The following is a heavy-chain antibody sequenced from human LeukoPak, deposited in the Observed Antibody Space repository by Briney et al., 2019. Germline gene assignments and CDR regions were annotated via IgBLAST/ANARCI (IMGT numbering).Heavy chain of an antibody. CDR1: GGSISSYF. Sequence: PSETLSLTCTVSGGSISSYFWSWIRQPPGKGLEWIGYIYYSGSTHYNPSLKSRVTISVDTSKNQVSLKLSSVTAADTAVHYCARVDKRWLQFDHWGQGTLITVSS. J-gene: IGHJ5*02. V-gene: IGHV4-59*01. CDR2: IYYSGST. CDR3: ARVDKRWLQFDH. D-gene: IGHD5-24*01.